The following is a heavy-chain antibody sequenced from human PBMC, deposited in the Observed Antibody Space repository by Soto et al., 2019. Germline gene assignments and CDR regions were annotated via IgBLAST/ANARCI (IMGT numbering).Heavy chain of an antibody. Sequence: QLVESGGGVVQPGRSLRLSCAASGFTFSSYAMHWVRQAPGKGLEWVAVISYAGSNKYYADSVKGRFSISRDNSKNTLYLQMNSLRAEDTAVYYFARGRCSGGTCYSSRSYYGMDVWGQGTTVTVSS. D-gene: IGHD2-15*01. V-gene: IGHV3-30-3*01. CDR1: GFTFSSYA. CDR2: ISYAGSNK. J-gene: IGHJ6*02. CDR3: ARGRCSGGTCYSSRSYYGMDV.